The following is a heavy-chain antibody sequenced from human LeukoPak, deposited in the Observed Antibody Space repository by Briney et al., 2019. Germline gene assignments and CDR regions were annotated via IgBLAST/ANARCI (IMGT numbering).Heavy chain of an antibody. CDR1: GGSISSYY. V-gene: IGHV4-59*01. Sequence: SETLSLTCTVSGGSISSYYWSWIRQPPGKGLEWIGYIYYSGSTNYNPSLKSRVTISVDTSKNQFSLKLSSVTAADTAVYYCARRIAAAGPNYYYYYYMDVWGKGTTVTVSS. J-gene: IGHJ6*03. D-gene: IGHD6-13*01. CDR3: ARRIAAAGPNYYYYYYMDV. CDR2: IYYSGST.